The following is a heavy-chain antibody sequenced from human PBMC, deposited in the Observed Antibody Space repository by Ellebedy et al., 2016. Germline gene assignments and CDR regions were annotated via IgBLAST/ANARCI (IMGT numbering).Heavy chain of an antibody. J-gene: IGHJ4*02. CDR1: GFTFDDYA. CDR2: ISWNSGSI. V-gene: IGHV3-9*01. Sequence: SLKISXAASGFTFDDYAMHWVRQAPGKGLEWVSGISWNSGSIGYADSVKGRFTISRDNAKNSLYLQMNSLRAEDTALYYCAKDGNDILTGYSYYFDYWGQGTLVTVSS. D-gene: IGHD3-9*01. CDR3: AKDGNDILTGYSYYFDY.